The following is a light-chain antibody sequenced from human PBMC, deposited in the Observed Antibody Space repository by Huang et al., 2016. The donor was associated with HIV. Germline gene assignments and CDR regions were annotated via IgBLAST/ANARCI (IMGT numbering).Light chain of an antibody. CDR3: MQALQTPPWT. CDR2: FGS. V-gene: IGKV2-28*01. CDR1: QSLLHSYGYNY. Sequence: DIVMTQSPLSLPVTPGEPASISCRSSQSLLHSYGYNYLDWYLQKPGQSPQLLIYFGSNRATGVPDRFSGSGSGTDFTLKISRVEAEDVGVYYCMQALQTPPWTFGQGTKVEIK. J-gene: IGKJ1*01.